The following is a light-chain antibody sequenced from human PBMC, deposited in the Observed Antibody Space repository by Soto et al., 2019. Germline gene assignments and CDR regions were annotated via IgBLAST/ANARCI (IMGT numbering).Light chain of an antibody. J-gene: IGKJ1*01. CDR1: QSGLSSD. V-gene: IGKV3-20*01. CDR2: GAS. Sequence: EIVLTQSPGTLSLSPGERVTLSCRASQSGLSSDLAWYQQKPGQAPRLLIYGASNRATGIPDRFSGSGSGTDFTLTISRLEPEDFAVYYCLQYGSSEWTFGQGTKVEIK. CDR3: LQYGSSEWT.